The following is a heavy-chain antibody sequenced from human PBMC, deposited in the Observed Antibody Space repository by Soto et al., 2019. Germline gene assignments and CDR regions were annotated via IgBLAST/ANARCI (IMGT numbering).Heavy chain of an antibody. Sequence: GGSLSPSFSASGFTFRVYTMHCVRQPPGRGLEWVAIILYDESDQYYSDSVKGRFTISRDNSKNTLYPQMHSLTTEDTAVYYCAKDGTHLWSKQYYFDSWGQGALVTVSS. CDR3: AKDGTHLWSKQYYFDS. CDR2: ILYDESDQ. D-gene: IGHD1-26*01. V-gene: IGHV3-30*18. CDR1: GFTFRVYT. J-gene: IGHJ4*02.